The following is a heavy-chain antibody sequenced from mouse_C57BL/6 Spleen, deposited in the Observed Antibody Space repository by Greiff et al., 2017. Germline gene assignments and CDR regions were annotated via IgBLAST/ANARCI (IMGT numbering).Heavy chain of an antibody. CDR2: IWWDDDK. Sequence: QVTLKVSGPGILQPSPTLSLSCSFSGFSLSTFGMGVGWIRQPPGKGLEWLAHIWWDDDKYYNPALKSRPTTSNDTSKNQVFLKIANVDTADTATYCCARIITTVVVADWYFDVWGTGTTVTVSS. D-gene: IGHD1-1*01. J-gene: IGHJ1*03. CDR1: GFSLSTFGMG. CDR3: ARIITTVVVADWYFDV. V-gene: IGHV8-8*01.